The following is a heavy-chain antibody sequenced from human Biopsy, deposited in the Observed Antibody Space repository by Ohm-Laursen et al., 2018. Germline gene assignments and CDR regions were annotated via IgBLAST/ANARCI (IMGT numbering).Heavy chain of an antibody. V-gene: IGHV4-59*11. Sequence: SETLSLTCTVSGGSFTGHYWTWIRQPPGKGLEWIGHISHTGYTSYKSSLKSRVTISLDTSRKHFSLRLTSLAAADTAVYYCARGSNGYGDLYFPHWGQGTLVTVSS. D-gene: IGHD4-17*01. J-gene: IGHJ1*01. CDR3: ARGSNGYGDLYFPH. CDR2: ISHTGYT. CDR1: GGSFTGHY.